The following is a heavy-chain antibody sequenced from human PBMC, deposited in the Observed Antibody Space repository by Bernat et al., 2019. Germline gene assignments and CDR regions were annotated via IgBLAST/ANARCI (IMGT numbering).Heavy chain of an antibody. CDR3: ARVVVWSGYYPLDY. D-gene: IGHD3-3*01. V-gene: IGHV1-2*02. CDR2: INPKNGGT. CDR1: GYTFTGYY. J-gene: IGHJ4*02. Sequence: QVQLVQSGAEVKKPGASVKVSCKASGYTFTGYYMHWVRQAPGQGLEWMGWINPKNGGTSYAQNFQGRVTMTRDTSTSTAYMELSRLRSDDTAVYYCARVVVWSGYYPLDYWGQGTLVTVSS.